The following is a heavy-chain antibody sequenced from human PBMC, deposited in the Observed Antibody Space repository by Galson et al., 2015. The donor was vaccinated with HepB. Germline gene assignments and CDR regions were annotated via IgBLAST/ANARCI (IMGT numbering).Heavy chain of an antibody. CDR1: GFTFDDYT. Sequence: SLRLSCAASGFTFDDYTMHWVRQAPGKGLEWVSLISWDSHSTYYADSVKGRFTISRDNSKNSLYLQMNSLRTEDTALYYCAKGVAVAGTYYFDYWGQGTLVTVSS. J-gene: IGHJ4*02. CDR2: ISWDSHST. CDR3: AKGVAVAGTYYFDY. D-gene: IGHD6-19*01. V-gene: IGHV3-43*01.